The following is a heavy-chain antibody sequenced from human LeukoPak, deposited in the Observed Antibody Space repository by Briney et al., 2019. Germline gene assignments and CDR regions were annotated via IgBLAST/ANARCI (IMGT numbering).Heavy chain of an antibody. J-gene: IGHJ4*02. CDR2: IKQDGSER. Sequence: GGSLRLSCAASGFTFTKYWMTWVRQAPGKGLEWVANIKQDGSERNYVDTVKGRFIISRDNAKNLLYLQMNSLRAEDTAVYYCARVNWAPYDWGQGTLVTVSS. CDR3: ARVNWAPYD. D-gene: IGHD3-3*01. V-gene: IGHV3-7*04. CDR1: GFTFTKYW.